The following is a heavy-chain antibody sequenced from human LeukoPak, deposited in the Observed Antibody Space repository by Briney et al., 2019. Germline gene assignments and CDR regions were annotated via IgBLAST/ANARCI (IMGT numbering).Heavy chain of an antibody. CDR1: GGSISSSSYS. CDR2: IFYSGST. V-gene: IGHV4-39*01. D-gene: IGHD6-19*01. CDR3: ARASSGWSSRYWFDP. J-gene: IGHJ5*02. Sequence: PETLSLTCTVSGGSISSSSYSWGWIRQPPGKGLEWIGSIFYSGSTYYNPSLKSRVTISVDTSKNQFSLKLSSVTAADTAVYYCARASSGWSSRYWFDPWGQGTLVTVSS.